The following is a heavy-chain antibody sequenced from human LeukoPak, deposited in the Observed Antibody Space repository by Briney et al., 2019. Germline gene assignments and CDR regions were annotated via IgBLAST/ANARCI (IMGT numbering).Heavy chain of an antibody. J-gene: IGHJ5*02. CDR2: ISSSSSYI. Sequence: PGRSLRLSCAASGFTFSSYSMNWVRQAPGKGLEWVSSISSSSSYIYYADSVKGRFTISRDNAKNSLYLQMNSLRAEDTAVYYCARDREVAATGWFDPWGQGTLVTVSS. V-gene: IGHV3-21*01. CDR3: ARDREVAATGWFDP. D-gene: IGHD2-15*01. CDR1: GFTFSSYS.